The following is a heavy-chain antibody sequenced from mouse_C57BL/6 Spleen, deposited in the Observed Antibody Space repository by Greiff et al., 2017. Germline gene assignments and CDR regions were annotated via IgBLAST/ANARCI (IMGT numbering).Heavy chain of an antibody. D-gene: IGHD2-4*01. V-gene: IGHV2-2*01. CDR3: ARNRRLHYFDD. CDR2: IWSGGST. Sequence: VQLQQSGPGLVQPSQSLSITCTVSGFSLTSYGVHWVRQSPGKGLEWLGVIWSGGSTDYNAAFISSLSISKDNSKSQVFFIMYRLQADDTAIYYCARNRRLHYFDDWGQGTTLTVSS. J-gene: IGHJ2*01. CDR1: GFSLTSYG.